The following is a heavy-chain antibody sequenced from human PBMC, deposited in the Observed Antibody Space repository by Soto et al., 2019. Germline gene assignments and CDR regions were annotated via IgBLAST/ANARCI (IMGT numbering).Heavy chain of an antibody. CDR3: AKGVELDV. D-gene: IGHD1-26*01. CDR1: GFSFSSFA. J-gene: IGHJ6*04. CDR2: IGDSGAST. V-gene: IGHV3-23*01. Sequence: EVLLLESGGGLVQPGGSLRLSCEASGFSFSSFAMNWVRQAPGKGLEWVSAIGDSGASTYYADSVKGRFTISRDNSRNTLYLQLNRLRAEDTAVYYCAKGVELDVRGNGTTVTVSS.